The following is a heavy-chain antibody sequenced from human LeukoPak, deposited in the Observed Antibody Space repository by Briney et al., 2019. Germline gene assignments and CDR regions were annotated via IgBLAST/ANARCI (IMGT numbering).Heavy chain of an antibody. V-gene: IGHV3-33*06. CDR1: GITLSNYG. CDR3: TKRVVPAGSSGGDHYALDV. CDR2: IWYDGSNK. D-gene: IGHD2-2*01. Sequence: GGSLRLSCVASGITLSNYGMHWVRQAPGKGLEWVAGIWYDGSNKNYVDSVKGRFTISRDNSKNTLFLDMNSLRVEDTAVYFCTKRVVPAGSSGGDHYALDVWGQGTTVTVSS. J-gene: IGHJ6*02.